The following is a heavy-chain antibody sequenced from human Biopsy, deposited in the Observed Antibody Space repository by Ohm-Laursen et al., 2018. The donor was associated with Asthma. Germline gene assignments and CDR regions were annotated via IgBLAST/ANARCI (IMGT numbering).Heavy chain of an antibody. CDR1: GGSISSSSYY. J-gene: IGHJ4*02. Sequence: SQTLSLTCTVSGGSISSSSYYWGWIRRPPGKGLEWIGGIYYSGSTYYNPSLKSRVTIFVDTSKNQFFLKLSFVTAADMAVYYCARRITIFGVVAYFDYWGQGTLVTVSS. CDR2: IYYSGST. V-gene: IGHV4-39*01. CDR3: ARRITIFGVVAYFDY. D-gene: IGHD3-3*01.